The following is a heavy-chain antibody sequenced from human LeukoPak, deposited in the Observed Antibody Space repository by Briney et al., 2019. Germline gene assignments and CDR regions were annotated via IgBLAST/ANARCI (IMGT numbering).Heavy chain of an antibody. D-gene: IGHD6-19*01. CDR1: GYTFTSYY. Sequence: GASVKVSCKASGYTFTSYYMHWVRQAPGQGLEWMGIINPSGGSTSYAQKFQGRVTMTRDTSTSTVYMELSSLRSEDTAVYYCARGAYSSGWQSRDAFVPWGQGTLVTVSS. V-gene: IGHV1-46*01. J-gene: IGHJ5*02. CDR2: INPSGGST. CDR3: ARGAYSSGWQSRDAFVP.